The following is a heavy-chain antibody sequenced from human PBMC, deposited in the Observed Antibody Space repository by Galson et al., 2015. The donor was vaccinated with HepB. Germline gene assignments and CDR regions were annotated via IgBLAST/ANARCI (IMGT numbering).Heavy chain of an antibody. Sequence: SLRLSCAASGFTFSNAWMSWVRQAPGKGLEWVGRIKSKTDGGTTDYAAPVKGRFTISRDDSKNTLYLQMNSLKTEDTAVYYCTTPNDFWSGYSYGMDVWGQGTTVTVSS. J-gene: IGHJ6*02. CDR1: GFTFSNAW. V-gene: IGHV3-15*01. CDR2: IKSKTDGGTT. D-gene: IGHD3-3*01. CDR3: TTPNDFWSGYSYGMDV.